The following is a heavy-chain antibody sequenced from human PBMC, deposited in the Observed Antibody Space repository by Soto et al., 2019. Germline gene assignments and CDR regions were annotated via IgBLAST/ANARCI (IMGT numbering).Heavy chain of an antibody. V-gene: IGHV1-69*01. Sequence: QVQLVQSGAEVKKPGSSVKVSCKASGGTFSSYAISWARKAPGQGLEWMGGIIPISGTANYAQKFQDRVTITADEATSTAYMDLSSLRSEDTAVYYCARLYDSSAQPYYYYGMDVWGQGSTVTVSS. CDR1: GGTFSSYA. D-gene: IGHD3-22*01. CDR2: IIPISGTA. CDR3: ARLYDSSAQPYYYYGMDV. J-gene: IGHJ6*02.